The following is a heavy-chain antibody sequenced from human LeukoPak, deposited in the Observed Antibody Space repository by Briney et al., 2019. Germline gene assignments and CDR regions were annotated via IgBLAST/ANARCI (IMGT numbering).Heavy chain of an antibody. V-gene: IGHV5-51*01. Sequence: GEPLKISCKVSGDNFASYRIGWARQMPGKGLEWMGFIYPGEPETKNSPSFQGQVTMSADNSISTAYLQWSSLKASDTAIYYCARLGLGSGSSCDYWGQGTLVIVSS. D-gene: IGHD3-10*01. CDR3: ARLGLGSGSSCDY. CDR2: IYPGEPET. CDR1: GDNFASYR. J-gene: IGHJ4*02.